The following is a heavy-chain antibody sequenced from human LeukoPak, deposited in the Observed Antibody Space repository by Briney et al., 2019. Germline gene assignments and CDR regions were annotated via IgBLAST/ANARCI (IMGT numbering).Heavy chain of an antibody. D-gene: IGHD1-7*01. J-gene: IGHJ4*02. CDR1: GGSFSGYY. V-gene: IGHV4-34*01. CDR2: INHSGST. Sequence: NPSETLSLTCAVYGGSFSGYYWSWIRQPPGKGLEWVGEINHSGSTNYNPSLKSRVTISVDTSKNQFSLKLSSVTAADTAVYYCARGGVLELVFDYWGQGTLVTVSS. CDR3: ARGGVLELVFDY.